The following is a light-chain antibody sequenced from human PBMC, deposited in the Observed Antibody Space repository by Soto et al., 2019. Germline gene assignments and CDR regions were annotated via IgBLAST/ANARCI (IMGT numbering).Light chain of an antibody. Sequence: SYELTQPPSVSVSPGQTASITCSGDKLGDKYACWYQQKPGQSPLLVIYEDTKRPSGIPERFSGSNSGNTATLTISGTQAMDEADYYCQAWDRSTVVFGGGTKVTVL. CDR3: QAWDRSTVV. CDR2: EDT. V-gene: IGLV3-1*01. CDR1: KLGDKY. J-gene: IGLJ2*01.